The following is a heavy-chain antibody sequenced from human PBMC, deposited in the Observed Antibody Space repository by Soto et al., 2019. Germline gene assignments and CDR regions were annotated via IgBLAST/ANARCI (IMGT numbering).Heavy chain of an antibody. CDR1: GFNFTYYK. J-gene: IGHJ4*02. CDR3: ARLTGGGVAPDY. D-gene: IGHD3-16*01. CDR2: IGSISST. V-gene: IGHV3-21*01. Sequence: GGSLRLSCAGSGFNFTYYKMNWVRQAPGKGLEWVSSIGSISSTFYAGSVKGRFTISRDNAKNSLYLQMTSLRAEDTAVYYCARLTGGGVAPDYWGQGTLVTVSS.